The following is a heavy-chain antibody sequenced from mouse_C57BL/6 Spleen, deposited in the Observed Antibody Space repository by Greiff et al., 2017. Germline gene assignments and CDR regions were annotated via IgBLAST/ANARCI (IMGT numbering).Heavy chain of an antibody. V-gene: IGHV2-5*01. D-gene: IGHD4-1*01. Sequence: VQLQESGPGLVQPSQSLSITCTVSGFSLTSYGVHWVRQSPGKGLEWLGVIWRGGSTDYNAAFMSRLSITKDNSKSQVFFKMNSLQADDTAIYYCANNWDVDYAMDYWGQGTSVTVSS. CDR3: ANNWDVDYAMDY. CDR1: GFSLTSYG. J-gene: IGHJ4*01. CDR2: IWRGGST.